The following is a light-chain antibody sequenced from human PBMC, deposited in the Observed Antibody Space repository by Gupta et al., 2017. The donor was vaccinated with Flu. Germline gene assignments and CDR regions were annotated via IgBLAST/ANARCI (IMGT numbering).Light chain of an antibody. J-gene: IGLJ2*01. CDR2: EVN. CDR1: SSDVGGYNY. V-gene: IGLV2-8*01. CDR3: CSYGGSKF. Sequence: QSALTQPTSASGSPGQSVTISCTGTSSDVGGYNYVPWYQQHPGKAPKLIIYEVNKRPSGVPDRFSGSKSGNTASLTVSGLLAEDEADYYCCSYGGSKFFGGGTKLTVL.